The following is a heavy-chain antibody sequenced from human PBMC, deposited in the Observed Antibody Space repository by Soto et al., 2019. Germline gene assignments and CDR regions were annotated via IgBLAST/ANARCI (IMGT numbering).Heavy chain of an antibody. J-gene: IGHJ4*02. D-gene: IGHD3-22*01. CDR2: LNHSGGT. CDR3: ARGSVDTVDSSGFYEY. V-gene: IGHV4-34*01. Sequence: SETLSLTCAVYGGSFSAYYWSWIRQPPGKGLEWIGELNHSGGTSYNPSLKSRVTISVDTSKSPFSLTLTSVTAADRAVYSCARGSVDTVDSSGFYEYWDQGTPVTVSS. CDR1: GGSFSAYY.